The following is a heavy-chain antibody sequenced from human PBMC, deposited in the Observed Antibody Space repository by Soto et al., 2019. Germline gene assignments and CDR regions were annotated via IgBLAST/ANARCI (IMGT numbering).Heavy chain of an antibody. CDR1: GASLSSGGHY. V-gene: IGHV4-39*07. D-gene: IGHD3-10*01. CDR3: ARGGGGFYYYYYGMGV. CDR2: IYYRGNT. J-gene: IGHJ6*02. Sequence: PSETLSLTCTVSGASLSSGGHYWGWIRQPPGKGLEWIGSIYYRGNTYYNPSLKSRVTISVDTSKNQFSLKLSSVTAADTAVYYCARGGGGFYYYYYGMGVWGQGTTVTVSS.